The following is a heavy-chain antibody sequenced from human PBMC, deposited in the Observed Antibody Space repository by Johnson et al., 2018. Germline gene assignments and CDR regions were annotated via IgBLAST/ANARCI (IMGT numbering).Heavy chain of an antibody. J-gene: IGHJ6*03. CDR2: ISYDGSNK. D-gene: IGHD5-18*01. CDR3: AKALGAERYSHGYWYMDV. Sequence: QVQLVQSGGGVVQPGRSLRLSCAASGFTFSSYGMHWVRQAPGKGLEWVAVISYDGSNKYYADSVKGRFTISRDNSKNTRYLQMNSLRPEDRAVYYCAKALGAERYSHGYWYMDVWGKGTTVTVSS. CDR1: GFTFSSYG. V-gene: IGHV3-30*18.